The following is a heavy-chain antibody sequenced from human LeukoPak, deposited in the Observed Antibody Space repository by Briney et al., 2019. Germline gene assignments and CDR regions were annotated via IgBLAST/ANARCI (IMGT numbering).Heavy chain of an antibody. CDR1: GASISSYY. Sequence: PSETLSLTCTVSGASISSYYWSWLRQPPGKGLEWMGYIHYSGTTNYNPSLKSRVTISVDTSKNQFSLKLSSVTAADTAVYYCARLSLARPTRKNYYDSTTFDYWGQGTLVTVSS. D-gene: IGHD3-22*01. V-gene: IGHV4-59*08. J-gene: IGHJ4*02. CDR3: ARLSLARPTRKNYYDSTTFDY. CDR2: IHYSGTT.